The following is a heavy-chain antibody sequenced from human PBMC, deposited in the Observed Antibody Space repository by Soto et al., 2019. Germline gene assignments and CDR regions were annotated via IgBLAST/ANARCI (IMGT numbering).Heavy chain of an antibody. CDR3: ATSNCSGGSCYSYYFDY. CDR1: GYTFTSYG. D-gene: IGHD2-15*01. J-gene: IGHJ4*02. Sequence: QVQLVQSGAEVKKPGASVKVSCKTSGYTFTSYGISWVRQAPGQGLEWMGWISDYNGNTNYAQKLQGRVTMTTDTSTSTAYMELRSLRSDDTAVYYCATSNCSGGSCYSYYFDYWGQGTRVTVSS. CDR2: ISDYNGNT. V-gene: IGHV1-18*01.